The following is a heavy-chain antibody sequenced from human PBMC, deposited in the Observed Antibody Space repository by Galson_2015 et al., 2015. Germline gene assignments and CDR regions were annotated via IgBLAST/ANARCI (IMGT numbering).Heavy chain of an antibody. J-gene: IGHJ6*02. CDR3: ARPDVRYCSSTSCYMDYYYGMDV. CDR2: IIPIFGTA. D-gene: IGHD2-2*02. V-gene: IGHV1-69*13. Sequence: SVKVSCKASGGTFSSYAISWVRQAPGQGLEWMGGIIPIFGTANYAQKFQGRVTITADESTSTAYMELSSLRSEDTAVYYCARPDVRYCSSTSCYMDYYYGMDVWGQGTTVTVSS. CDR1: GGTFSSYA.